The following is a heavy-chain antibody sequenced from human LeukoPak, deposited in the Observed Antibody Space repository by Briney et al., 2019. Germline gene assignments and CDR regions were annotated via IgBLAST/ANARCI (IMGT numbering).Heavy chain of an antibody. Sequence: SVKVSCKASGGTFSSYAISWVRQAPGQGLEWMGGIIPIFGTANYAQKFQGRVSITADESTSTAYMELSSLRSEDTAVYYCARSEEYYDFWSGRQPLYYFDYWGQGTLVTVSS. CDR2: IIPIFGTA. V-gene: IGHV1-69*13. J-gene: IGHJ4*02. D-gene: IGHD3-3*01. CDR3: ARSEEYYDFWSGRQPLYYFDY. CDR1: GGTFSSYA.